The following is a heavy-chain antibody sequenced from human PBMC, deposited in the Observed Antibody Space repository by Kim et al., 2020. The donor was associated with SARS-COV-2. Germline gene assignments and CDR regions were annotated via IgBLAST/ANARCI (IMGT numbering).Heavy chain of an antibody. CDR2: ISAYTGDP. V-gene: IGHV1-18*01. CDR1: GYTFTTYG. D-gene: IGHD4-17*01. CDR3: ARVGPDYGVHGHY. Sequence: ASVKVSCKASGYTFTTYGISWVRQAPGQGLEWMGWISAYTGDPNYAQSLQGRVSMTTDTSTSTAYMELRSLKSDDTAVYYCARVGPDYGVHGHYWVQGT. J-gene: IGHJ4*02.